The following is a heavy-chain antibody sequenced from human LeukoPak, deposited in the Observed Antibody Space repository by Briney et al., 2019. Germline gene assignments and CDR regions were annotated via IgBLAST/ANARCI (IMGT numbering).Heavy chain of an antibody. J-gene: IGHJ4*02. Sequence: GGSLRLSCAASGFTFSSYGMHWVRQAPGKGLEWVAFIRYDGSNKYYADSVKGRFTISRDNSKNTLYLQMNSLRSEDTAVYYCARGRVLRWSPFDYWGQGTLVTVSS. CDR3: ARGRVLRWSPFDY. CDR1: GFTFSSYG. CDR2: IRYDGSNK. D-gene: IGHD4-23*01. V-gene: IGHV3-30*02.